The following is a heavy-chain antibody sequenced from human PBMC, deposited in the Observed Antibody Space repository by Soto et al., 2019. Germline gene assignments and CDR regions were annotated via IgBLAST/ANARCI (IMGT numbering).Heavy chain of an antibody. CDR1: GYTFTTYA. CDR2: IIPIFGTA. D-gene: IGHD3-22*01. Sequence: SVKVSCKASGYTFTTYAISWVRQAPGQGLEWMGGIIPIFGTANYAQKFQGRVTITADESTSTAYMELSSLRSEDTAVYYCARGPKVFYDSSGPTPFDYWGQGTLVTVSS. CDR3: ARGPKVFYDSSGPTPFDY. V-gene: IGHV1-69*13. J-gene: IGHJ4*02.